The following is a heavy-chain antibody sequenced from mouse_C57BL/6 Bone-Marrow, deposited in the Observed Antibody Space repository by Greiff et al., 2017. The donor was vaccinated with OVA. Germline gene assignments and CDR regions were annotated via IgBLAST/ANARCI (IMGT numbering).Heavy chain of an antibody. CDR2: IDPSDSYT. Sequence: VKLQQPGAELVMPGASVKLSCKASGYTFTSYWMHWVKQRPGQGLEWIGEIDPSDSYTNYNQKFKGKSTLTVDKSSSTAYMQLSSLTSEDSAVYYCARDYGSSTWFAYWGQGTLVTVSA. V-gene: IGHV1-69*01. CDR3: ARDYGSSTWFAY. D-gene: IGHD1-1*01. J-gene: IGHJ3*01. CDR1: GYTFTSYW.